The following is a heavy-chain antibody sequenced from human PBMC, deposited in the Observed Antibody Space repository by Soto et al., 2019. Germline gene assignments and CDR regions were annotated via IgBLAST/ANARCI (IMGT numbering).Heavy chain of an antibody. Sequence: ASVKVSCKTSGFTFTISGISWVRQAPGQGLEWMGWISGYTGDTNYAQKLQGRVTITADTSTTTAYMELKSLTSDDTAVYYCARHVGQFDYWGQGSLVTVS. CDR3: ARHVGQFDY. D-gene: IGHD2-15*01. J-gene: IGHJ4*02. CDR1: GFTFTISG. CDR2: ISGYTGDT. V-gene: IGHV1-18*01.